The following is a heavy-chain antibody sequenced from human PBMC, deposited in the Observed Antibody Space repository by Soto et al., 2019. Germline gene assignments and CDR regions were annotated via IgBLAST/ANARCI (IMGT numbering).Heavy chain of an antibody. CDR2: ISSSSSYI. V-gene: IGHV3-21*01. Sequence: GGSLRLSCAASGFTFSSYSMNWVRQAPGKGLEWVSSISSSSSYIYYADSVKGRFTISRDNAKNSLYLQMNSLRAEDTAVYYCARDPITGESTGAFDIWGQGTMVTVSS. J-gene: IGHJ3*02. D-gene: IGHD1-20*01. CDR3: ARDPITGESTGAFDI. CDR1: GFTFSSYS.